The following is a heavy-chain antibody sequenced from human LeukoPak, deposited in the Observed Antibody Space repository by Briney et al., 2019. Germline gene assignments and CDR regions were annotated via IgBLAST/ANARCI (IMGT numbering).Heavy chain of an antibody. V-gene: IGHV4-59*08. CDR1: GGSISSYY. D-gene: IGHD3-16*02. Sequence: SETPSLTCTVSGGSISSYYWSWLRQPPGKGLEWIGYIYYTGSTNYSPSLKSRVTMSVDTPKNQFSLKLSSVTAADTAVYYCARLDYDFVWGTYRCFDPWGQGTLVTVSS. J-gene: IGHJ5*02. CDR2: IYYTGST. CDR3: ARLDYDFVWGTYRCFDP.